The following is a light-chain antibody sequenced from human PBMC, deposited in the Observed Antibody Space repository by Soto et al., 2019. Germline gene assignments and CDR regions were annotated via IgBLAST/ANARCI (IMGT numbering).Light chain of an antibody. Sequence: EIFLTQSPDTLSLSPGERATLSCRASQSVTNYIAWYQQRPGQAPRLLIYDASNRASGVPARFSGSGSGTDFTLTISSLQSEDFAVYYCQQYNNWPPWTFGQGTKVEIK. CDR2: DAS. J-gene: IGKJ1*01. V-gene: IGKV3-11*01. CDR3: QQYNNWPPWT. CDR1: QSVTNY.